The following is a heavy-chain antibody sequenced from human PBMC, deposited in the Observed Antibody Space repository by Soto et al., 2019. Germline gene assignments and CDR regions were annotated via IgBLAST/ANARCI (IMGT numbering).Heavy chain of an antibody. Sequence: QITLNESGPTLVKPTRTLTLTCTFSGFSLSTSGVGVGWICQPPGKALEWLALIYWDNDKRYSPSLERRLTITKDTSTNQVVLTMTNMDPVDTVTYYCAHRAGDREAYWGQGTLVTVSS. CDR3: AHRAGDREAY. CDR2: IYWDNDK. CDR1: GFSLSTSGVG. J-gene: IGHJ4*02. V-gene: IGHV2-5*02. D-gene: IGHD4-17*01.